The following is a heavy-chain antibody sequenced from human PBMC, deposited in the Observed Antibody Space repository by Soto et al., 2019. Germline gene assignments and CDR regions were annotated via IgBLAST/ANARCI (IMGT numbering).Heavy chain of an antibody. J-gene: IGHJ6*02. CDR1: GGSSSTSNW. D-gene: IGHD3-10*01. CDR2: VYRTGST. V-gene: IGHV4-4*02. Sequence: SETLALTCAGSGGSSSTSNWWSWVRQRQGKGLEWIGEVYRTGSTTYNPSLESRLTISVDKSKNQFSLKLTSVTAADTAVYYCARGPRYYYGSGSYYSHYYYYGMDVWGQGTTVP. CDR3: ARGPRYYYGSGSYYSHYYYYGMDV.